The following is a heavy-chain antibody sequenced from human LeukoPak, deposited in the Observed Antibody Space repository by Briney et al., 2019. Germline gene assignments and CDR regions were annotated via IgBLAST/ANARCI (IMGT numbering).Heavy chain of an antibody. V-gene: IGHV3-7*02. CDR3: ARALNYDFWSGYPTFDY. J-gene: IGHJ4*02. Sequence: TGGSLRLSCAASGFTFSSYWMSWVRQAPGKGLEWVANIKQDGSEKYYVDSVKGRFTISRDNAKNSLFLQMNSLRAEDTAVYYCARALNYDFWSGYPTFDYWGQGTLVTVSS. CDR1: GFTFSSYW. CDR2: IKQDGSEK. D-gene: IGHD3-3*01.